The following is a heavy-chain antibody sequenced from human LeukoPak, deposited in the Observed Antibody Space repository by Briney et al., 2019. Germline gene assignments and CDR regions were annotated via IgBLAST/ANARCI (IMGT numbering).Heavy chain of an antibody. D-gene: IGHD3-22*01. J-gene: IGHJ4*02. CDR1: GGSISSSSYY. V-gene: IGHV4-39*01. Sequence: SETLSLTCTVSGGSISSSSYYWGWIRQPPGKGLEWIGSIYYSGSTYYNPSLKSRVTISVDTSKNQFSLKLSSVTAADTAVYYCARLYYCDSSGYYFYFDYWGQGTLVTVSS. CDR2: IYYSGST. CDR3: ARLYYCDSSGYYFYFDY.